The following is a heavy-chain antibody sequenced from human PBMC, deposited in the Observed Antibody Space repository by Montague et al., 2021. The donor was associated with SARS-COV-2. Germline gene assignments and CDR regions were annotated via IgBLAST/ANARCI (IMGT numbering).Heavy chain of an antibody. J-gene: IGHJ5*02. D-gene: IGHD3-3*01. CDR1: GGSISSSSYY. CDR3: ARQKMGSVTIFRLVMQERWFDP. CDR2: IYYSGST. V-gene: IGHV4-39*01. Sequence: SETLSLTCTVSGGSISSSSYYWGWIRQHPGKGLEWIGNIYYSGSTYYNPSLKSRVTISVDTSKNQFSLKLSSVTAADTAVYYCARQKMGSVTIFRLVMQERWFDPWGQGTLVTVSS.